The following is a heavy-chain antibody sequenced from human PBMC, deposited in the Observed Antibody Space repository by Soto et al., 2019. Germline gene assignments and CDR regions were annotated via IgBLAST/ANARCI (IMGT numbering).Heavy chain of an antibody. V-gene: IGHV4-59*01. J-gene: IGHJ4*02. CDR3: ARASYYDFWSGYYHYYLDY. CDR1: GGSISSYY. Sequence: PSETLSLTCTVSGGSISSYYWSWIRQPPGKGLEWIGYIYYSGSTNYNPSLKSRVTISVDTSKNQFSLKLSSVTAADTAVYYCARASYYDFWSGYYHYYLDYWGQGTLVTVSS. CDR2: IYYSGST. D-gene: IGHD3-3*01.